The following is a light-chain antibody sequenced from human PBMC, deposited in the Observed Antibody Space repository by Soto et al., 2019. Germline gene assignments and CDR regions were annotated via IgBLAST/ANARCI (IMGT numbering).Light chain of an antibody. CDR2: GSS. CDR3: QQYGSSPQT. V-gene: IGKV3-20*01. CDR1: SSVTRSY. J-gene: IGKJ1*01. Sequence: EIVLTQSPRTLSLSPGERATLSCRGRSSVTRSYLAWSQQKPGQAPRLLIYGSSSRATGIPDRFSGSGSGTDLSLTISRLEPEDFAVYYCQQYGSSPQTFGQGTKVE.